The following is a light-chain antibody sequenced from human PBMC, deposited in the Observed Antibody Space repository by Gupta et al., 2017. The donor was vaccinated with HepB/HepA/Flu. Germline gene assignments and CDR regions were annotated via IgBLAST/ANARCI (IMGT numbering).Light chain of an antibody. Sequence: EIVLTQFPGTLSLSPGERATLSCRASQSVSSSYLAWYQQKPGQAPRLLIYGASSRATGNPDRFSGSGSGTYFTLTISRLEPEDFAVYYCQQYGTSPKFSFASWSNVDI. CDR3: QQYGTSPKFS. V-gene: IGKV3-20*01. J-gene: IGKJ3*01. CDR2: GAS. CDR1: QSVSSSY.